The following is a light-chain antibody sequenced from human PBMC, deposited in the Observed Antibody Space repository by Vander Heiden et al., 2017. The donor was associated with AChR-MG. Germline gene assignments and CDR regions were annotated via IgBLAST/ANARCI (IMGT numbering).Light chain of an antibody. CDR3: AAWDDSLNGWV. J-gene: IGLJ3*02. Sequence: SFLTQPPSASGTPGQRVLISCSGSSSNSGSNTVNWYQQLPGTAPKRLIYSNNQRPSGVPDRFSGSKSGTSASLAISGLQSEDEADYYCAAWDDSLNGWVFGGGTKLTVL. CDR1: SSNSGSNT. CDR2: SNN. V-gene: IGLV1-44*01.